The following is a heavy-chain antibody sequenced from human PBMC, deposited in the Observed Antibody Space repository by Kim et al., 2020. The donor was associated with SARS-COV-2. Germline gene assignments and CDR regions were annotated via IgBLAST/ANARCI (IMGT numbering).Heavy chain of an antibody. D-gene: IGHD7-27*01. Sequence: GGSLRLSCAASGFTFSYAWMNWVRQAPGKGLEWVGGIKSKSDSGKTDYAAPVKGRFTISRDDSKNTLYLQLTSLKTEDTAVYYCTPDRSPSNWVPYGMDVWGQGTTVTVSS. CDR3: TPDRSPSNWVPYGMDV. V-gene: IGHV3-15*01. J-gene: IGHJ6*02. CDR1: GFTFSYAW. CDR2: IKSKSDSGKT.